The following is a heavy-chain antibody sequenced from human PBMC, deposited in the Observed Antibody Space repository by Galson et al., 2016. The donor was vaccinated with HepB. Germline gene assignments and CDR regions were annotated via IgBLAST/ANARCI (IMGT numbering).Heavy chain of an antibody. CDR3: ARDLLGTVDS. V-gene: IGHV1-69*13. D-gene: IGHD3-16*01. CDR2: ITPVFGTP. J-gene: IGHJ4*02. Sequence: SVKVSCKASGYSFLNYGISWVRQAPGEGLEWMGGITPVFGTPNYAQKFQDRITITADESTSTAHVELTSLTFQDTAVYNCARDLLGTVDSWGQGTLVTVSS. CDR1: GYSFLNYG.